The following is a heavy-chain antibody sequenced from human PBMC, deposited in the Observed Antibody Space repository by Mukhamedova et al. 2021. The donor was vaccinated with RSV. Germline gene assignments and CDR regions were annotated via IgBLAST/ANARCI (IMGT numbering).Heavy chain of an antibody. Sequence: TISRDNSKNTLYLQMNSLRAEDSAVYYCARDHGWNHFDYWGQGTLVTVSS. CDR3: ARDHGWNHFDY. D-gene: IGHD1-1*01. J-gene: IGHJ4*02. V-gene: IGHV3-30*07.